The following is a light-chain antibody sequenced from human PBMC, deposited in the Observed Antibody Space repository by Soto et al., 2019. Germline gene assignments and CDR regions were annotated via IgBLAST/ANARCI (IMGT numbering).Light chain of an antibody. CDR3: QQYNNWLTWT. V-gene: IGKV3-15*01. Sequence: IGMTESPATLSVSPGERATLSCRAGQSVSSNLAWYQQKPGQAPRLLIYGASTRATGIPARFSGSGSGTEFTLTISSLQSKDFAVYYCQQYNNWLTWTFGQGTKVDIK. J-gene: IGKJ1*01. CDR1: QSVSSN. CDR2: GAS.